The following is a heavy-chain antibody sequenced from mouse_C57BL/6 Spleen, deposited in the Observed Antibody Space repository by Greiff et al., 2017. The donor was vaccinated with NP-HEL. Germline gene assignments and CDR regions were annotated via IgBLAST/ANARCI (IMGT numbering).Heavy chain of an antibody. CDR3: ARCLYYYGSSPYWYFDV. D-gene: IGHD1-1*01. Sequence: QVQLQQPGAELVKPGASVKLSCKASGYTFTSYWMHWVKQRPGRGLEWIGRIDPNRGGTKYNEKFKSKATLTVDKPSSTAYMQLSSLTSEDSAVYYCARCLYYYGSSPYWYFDVWGTGTTVTVSS. CDR1: GYTFTSYW. V-gene: IGHV1-72*01. J-gene: IGHJ1*03. CDR2: IDPNRGGT.